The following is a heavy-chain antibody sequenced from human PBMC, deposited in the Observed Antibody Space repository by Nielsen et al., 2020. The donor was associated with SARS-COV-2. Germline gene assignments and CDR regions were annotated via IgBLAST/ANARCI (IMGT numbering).Heavy chain of an antibody. V-gene: IGHV4-59*01. CDR2: THYTERS. D-gene: IGHD4-17*01. CDR3: ARGPHDYGDYWLGY. Sequence: SETLSLTCTVSGGSISSYYWSWIRQSPGKGLEWIGYTHYTERSNYNPSLKSRAIISVDTSKNQFSLKLTSVTAADTAVYYCARGPHDYGDYWLGYWGQGTLVTVSS. CDR1: GGSISSYY. J-gene: IGHJ4*02.